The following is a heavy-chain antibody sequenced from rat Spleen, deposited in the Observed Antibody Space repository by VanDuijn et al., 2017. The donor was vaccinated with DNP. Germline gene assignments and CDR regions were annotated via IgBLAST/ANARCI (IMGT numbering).Heavy chain of an antibody. CDR3: TAYTTDYYYNY. J-gene: IGHJ2*01. D-gene: IGHD1-6*01. CDR1: GFTFSNYD. V-gene: IGHV5-7*01. CDR2: ISYDGSST. Sequence: EVQLVESGGGLVQPGRSMKLSCAASGFTFSNYDMAWVRQAPKKGLEWVATISYDGSSTYYRDSVKGRFTISRDNAKSTLYLQMDSLRSEDTATYYCTAYTTDYYYNYWGQGVMVTVSS.